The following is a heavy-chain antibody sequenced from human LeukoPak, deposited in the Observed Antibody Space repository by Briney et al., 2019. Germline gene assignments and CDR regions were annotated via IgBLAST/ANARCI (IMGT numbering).Heavy chain of an antibody. CDR3: ARDPGNFDY. CDR2: ISSSTHYT. Sequence: GGSLRLSCAASGFTFSDYYMTWIRQAPGKGLEWVSYISSSTHYTNYADSVKGRFTISRDNAKNSLYLQMNSLRAEDTAVYYCARDPGNFDYWGQGTLVTVSS. J-gene: IGHJ4*02. V-gene: IGHV3-11*05. D-gene: IGHD6-13*01. CDR1: GFTFSDYY.